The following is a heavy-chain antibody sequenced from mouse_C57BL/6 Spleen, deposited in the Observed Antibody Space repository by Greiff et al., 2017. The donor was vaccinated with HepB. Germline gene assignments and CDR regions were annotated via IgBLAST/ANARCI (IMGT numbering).Heavy chain of an antibody. CDR3: ARGYGNFYAMDD. V-gene: IGHV1-61*01. J-gene: IGHJ4*01. CDR2: IYPSDSET. Sequence: QIQLQQPGAELVRPGSSVKLSCKASGYTFTSYWMDWVKQRPGQGLEWIGNIYPSDSETHYNQKFKDKATLTVDKSSSTAYMQLSSLTSEDSAVYYGARGYGNFYAMDDWGQGTSVTVSS. CDR1: GYTFTSYW. D-gene: IGHD2-10*02.